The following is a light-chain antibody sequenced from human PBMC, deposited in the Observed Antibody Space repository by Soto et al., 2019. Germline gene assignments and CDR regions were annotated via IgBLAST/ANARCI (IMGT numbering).Light chain of an antibody. V-gene: IGLV2-8*01. CDR1: SNDVGHSSF. CDR3: NAQADNGKHV. CDR2: EVS. Sequence: QSALTQPPSASGSPGQSVTISCTGNSNDVGHSSFISWYQQHPGKGPKLIIYEVSKRPSGVPDRFSGSKSGNTASLSVSGLQDEDEADYFCNAQADNGKHVFGTGTKLTAL. J-gene: IGLJ1*01.